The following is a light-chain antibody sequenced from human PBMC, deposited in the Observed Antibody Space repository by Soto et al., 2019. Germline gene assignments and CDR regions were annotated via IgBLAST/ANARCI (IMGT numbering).Light chain of an antibody. Sequence: DIQMTQSPSSLSASLGDRVTITCRTSQTITTSLNRYRQKPGKAPDLLIYAASSLQSGIPSRFGGRGSGTDFTLTITGLQPEDFATYYCQQNYSLPITFGQGTRLETK. CDR2: AAS. V-gene: IGKV1-39*01. CDR1: QTITTS. J-gene: IGKJ5*01. CDR3: QQNYSLPIT.